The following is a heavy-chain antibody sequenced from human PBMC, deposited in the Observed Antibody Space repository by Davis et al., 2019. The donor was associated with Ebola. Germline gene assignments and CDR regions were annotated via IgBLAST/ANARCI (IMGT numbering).Heavy chain of an antibody. J-gene: IGHJ4*02. D-gene: IGHD4-17*01. V-gene: IGHV4-59*01. CDR2: IYYSGST. CDR3: ARASDDGFDY. Sequence: SETLSLTCTVSGGSISSYYWSWIRQPPGKGLEWIGYIYYSGSTNYNPSLKSRVTISVDTSKNQFSLKLSSVTAADTAVYYCARASDDGFDYWGQGTLVTVSS. CDR1: GGSISSYY.